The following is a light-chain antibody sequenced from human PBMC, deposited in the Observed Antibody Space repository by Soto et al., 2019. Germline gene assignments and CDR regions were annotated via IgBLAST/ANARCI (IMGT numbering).Light chain of an antibody. CDR1: QDINSR. V-gene: IGKV1-12*01. CDR2: AAT. J-gene: IGKJ1*01. CDR3: LQAENFIRT. Sequence: DIQMTQSPSSVSASVGDTVTITCRASQDINSRLAWFQQQPGRPPKYVIQAATMLQSGFPSRFAGSGSGRDFTLTIHTLQPEDSATYYCLQAENFIRTCGQGTKVDIK.